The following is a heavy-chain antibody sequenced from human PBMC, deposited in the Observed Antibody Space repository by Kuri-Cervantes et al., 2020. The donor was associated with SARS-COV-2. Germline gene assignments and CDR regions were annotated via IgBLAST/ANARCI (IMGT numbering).Heavy chain of an antibody. CDR2: ISSSDGST. CDR3: AKDKCSSTSCWEYYYSGLDV. CDR1: GFTFGYYV. D-gene: IGHD2-2*01. J-gene: IGHJ6*02. V-gene: IGHV3-23*01. Sequence: GAFLKICCAASGFTFGYYVMSWVRQAPGKGLEWVSAISSSDGSTYYADSVKGRFTITSDNTKNTLFLQMSSLRAEDAAEYYCAKDKCSSTSCWEYYYSGLDVWGQGTTVTVSS.